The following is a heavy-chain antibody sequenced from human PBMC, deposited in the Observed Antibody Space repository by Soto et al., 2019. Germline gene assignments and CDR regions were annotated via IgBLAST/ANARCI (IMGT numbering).Heavy chain of an antibody. V-gene: IGHV3-30*18. CDR3: GKAGGGPVNSSWPTYFDY. Sequence: QVQLVESGGGVVQPGRSLRLSCAASGFTFSSYGMHWVRQAPGKGLEWVAVISYDGSNKYYAYSVKERFTISSDNSKNPLYLQMNSLRAEDSAVYSCGKAGGGPVNSSWPTYFDYWGRGTLVTVCS. CDR2: ISYDGSNK. CDR1: GFTFSSYG. J-gene: IGHJ4*02. D-gene: IGHD6-13*01.